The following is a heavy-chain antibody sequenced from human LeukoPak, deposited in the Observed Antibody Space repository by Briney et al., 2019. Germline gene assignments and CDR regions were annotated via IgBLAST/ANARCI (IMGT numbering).Heavy chain of an antibody. Sequence: ASVKVSCKASGYTFTGYYMHWVRQAPGQGLEWMGWINPNSGGTNYAQKFQGWVTMTRDTSISTAYMELSRLRSDDTAVYYCARAPCDQLLCDAFDIWGQGTMVTVSS. D-gene: IGHD2-2*01. CDR3: ARAPCDQLLCDAFDI. CDR1: GYTFTGYY. J-gene: IGHJ3*02. V-gene: IGHV1-2*04. CDR2: INPNSGGT.